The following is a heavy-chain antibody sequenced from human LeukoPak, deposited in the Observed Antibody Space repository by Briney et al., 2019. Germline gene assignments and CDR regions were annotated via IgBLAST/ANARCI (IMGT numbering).Heavy chain of an antibody. CDR3: ASVYDSSGYYPF. CDR2: INQSGST. V-gene: IGHV4-34*01. J-gene: IGHJ4*02. D-gene: IGHD3-22*01. Sequence: PSETLSLTCAVYGVSFSGYYWSWIRQPPGKGLEWIGEINQSGSTNYNPSLKSRVTISVDTSKNQFSLKLSSVTAANTAVYYCASVYDSSGYYPFWGQGTLVTVSS. CDR1: GVSFSGYY.